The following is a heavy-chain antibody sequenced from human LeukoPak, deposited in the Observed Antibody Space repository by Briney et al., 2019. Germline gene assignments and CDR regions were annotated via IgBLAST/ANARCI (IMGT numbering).Heavy chain of an antibody. Sequence: SGPTLVKPTQTLTLTCTFSGFSLSTSGVGVGWIRQPPGKALEWLALIYWDDDKRYSPSLKSRLTITKDTSKNQVVLTMTNMDPVDTATYYCAHLGGYSSSWQGAIDYRGQGTLVTVSS. J-gene: IGHJ4*02. CDR2: IYWDDDK. CDR3: AHLGGYSSSWQGAIDY. D-gene: IGHD6-13*01. CDR1: GFSLSTSGVG. V-gene: IGHV2-5*02.